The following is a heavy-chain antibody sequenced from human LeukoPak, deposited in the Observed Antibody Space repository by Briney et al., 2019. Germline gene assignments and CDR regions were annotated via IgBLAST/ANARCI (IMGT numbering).Heavy chain of an antibody. D-gene: IGHD3-16*01. J-gene: IGHJ3*01. V-gene: IGHV5-51*01. CDR2: IYPGDSDT. CDR3: ARGGGDRYPFDAFDV. CDR1: GYRFTNYW. Sequence: GESLKISCKGSGYRFTNYWIAWVRQMPGKGLEWVGTIYPGDSDTRYNPSFQGQVTISADKSITTAYLQRSSLKASDIAMYYCARGGGDRYPFDAFDVWGQGTMVTVSS.